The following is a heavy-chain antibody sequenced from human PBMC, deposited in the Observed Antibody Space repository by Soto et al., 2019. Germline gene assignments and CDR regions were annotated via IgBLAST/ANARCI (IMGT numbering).Heavy chain of an antibody. CDR1: GASIASLPYN. CDR3: ARHTMTAVTTFDY. J-gene: IGHJ4*02. D-gene: IGHD4-17*01. Sequence: QLQLQESGPGLVKPSETLSLTCTVSGASIASLPYNWGWIRQPPGKGLQWIGSIFSTGSPYFNPSLKSRVAISVDTSKNQLSLRLRCVSGADTALYFCARHTMTAVTTFDYWGQGTLVAVSS. CDR2: IFSTGSP. V-gene: IGHV4-39*01.